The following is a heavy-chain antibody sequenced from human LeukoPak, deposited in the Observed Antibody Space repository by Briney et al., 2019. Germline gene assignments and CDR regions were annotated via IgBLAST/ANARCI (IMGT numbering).Heavy chain of an antibody. CDR1: GFTFSTYW. V-gene: IGHV3-74*01. CDR2: VSTDGSST. D-gene: IGHD5-12*01. J-gene: IGHJ3*02. Sequence: GGSLRLSCAASGFTFSTYWMHWVRHAPGKGLVWVSRVSTDGSSTGYADSVKGRFTISRDNAKNTIYLQMNSLRAEDTAVYYCARVREMATLSDAFDIWGQGTMVTVSS. CDR3: ARVREMATLSDAFDI.